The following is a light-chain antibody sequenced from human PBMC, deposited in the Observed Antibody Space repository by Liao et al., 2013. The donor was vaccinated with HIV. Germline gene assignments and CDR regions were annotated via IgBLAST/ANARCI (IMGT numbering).Light chain of an antibody. Sequence: SYELTQPPSVSVSPGQTASITCSGNKLEDKYACWYQQKPGQSPVLVIYQDAKRPSGIPERFSGSNSGNTATLTISGTQAIDEADYYCQAWDSSAAYVFGSGTKVTVL. CDR3: QAWDSSAAYV. CDR1: KLEDKY. J-gene: IGLJ1*01. V-gene: IGLV3-1*01. CDR2: QDA.